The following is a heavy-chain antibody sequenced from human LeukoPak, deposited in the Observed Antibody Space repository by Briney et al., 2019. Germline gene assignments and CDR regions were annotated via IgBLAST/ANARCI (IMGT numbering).Heavy chain of an antibody. CDR2: ISCSGGST. V-gene: IGHV3-23*01. Sequence: PGGSLRLSCAASGFTFSSYAMSWVRQAPGKGLEWVSAISCSGGSTYYADSVKGRFTISRDNSKNTLYLQMNSLRAEDTAVYYCAKDQKTSSTSCYDYWGQGTLVTVSS. CDR3: AKDQKTSSTSCYDY. CDR1: GFTFSSYA. D-gene: IGHD2-2*01. J-gene: IGHJ4*02.